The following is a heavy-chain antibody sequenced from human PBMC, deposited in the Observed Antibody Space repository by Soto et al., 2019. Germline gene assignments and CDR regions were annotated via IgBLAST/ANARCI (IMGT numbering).Heavy chain of an antibody. CDR3: AILSN. CDR2: IYSDGTT. Sequence: EVQLVESGGGLIQPAGSLRLSCAASGFTVSSNYMTWVRQAPGKGLEWVSIIYSDGTTYYADSVKGRFTISRDNFKNTLYLQMNNLRAEDTAVYYCAILSNWGQGTLVTVSS. CDR1: GFTVSSNY. V-gene: IGHV3-53*01. D-gene: IGHD6-6*01. J-gene: IGHJ4*02.